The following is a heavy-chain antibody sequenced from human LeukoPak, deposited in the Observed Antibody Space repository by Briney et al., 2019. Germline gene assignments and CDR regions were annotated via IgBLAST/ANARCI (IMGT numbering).Heavy chain of an antibody. Sequence: SVKVSCKDSGFIFSSSAVQWVRQARGQRLEWIGWIVVGSGNTNYAQNFQERVTITRDMSTSTAYMELSSLRSEDTAVYYCVADCYGDCIDWGQGTLVTVSS. CDR2: IVVGSGNT. V-gene: IGHV1-58*01. CDR3: VADCYGDCID. CDR1: GFIFSSSA. J-gene: IGHJ4*02. D-gene: IGHD4-17*01.